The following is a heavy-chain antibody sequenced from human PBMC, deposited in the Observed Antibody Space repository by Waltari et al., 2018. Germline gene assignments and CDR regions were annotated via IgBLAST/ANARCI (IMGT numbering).Heavy chain of an antibody. V-gene: IGHV1-69-2*01. CDR1: GYPFTDYY. D-gene: IGHD4-17*01. J-gene: IGHJ4*02. CDR2: VDPEDGET. Sequence: EVQLVQAGAEVKKSGATVESSRQAYGYPFTDYYMPWVEQAPGKGLECLGRVDPEDGETIYAEKYQGRVTITADTSTDTAYMELSSLRSEDTAVYYCATSPFTTTAPDYWGQGTLVTVSS. CDR3: ATSPFTTTAPDY.